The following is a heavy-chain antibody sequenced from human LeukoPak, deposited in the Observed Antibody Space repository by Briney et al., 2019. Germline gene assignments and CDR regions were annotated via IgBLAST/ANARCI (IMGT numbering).Heavy chain of an antibody. CDR2: IYYSGST. Sequence: ASETLSLTCTVSGGSISSYYWSWIRQPPGKGLEWIGYIYYSGSTNYNPSLKSRVTISVDTSKNQFSLKLSSVTAADTAVYYCAREVTYYDSSGGAFDYWGQGTLVTVSS. CDR1: GGSISSYY. V-gene: IGHV4-59*01. J-gene: IGHJ4*02. D-gene: IGHD3-22*01. CDR3: AREVTYYDSSGGAFDY.